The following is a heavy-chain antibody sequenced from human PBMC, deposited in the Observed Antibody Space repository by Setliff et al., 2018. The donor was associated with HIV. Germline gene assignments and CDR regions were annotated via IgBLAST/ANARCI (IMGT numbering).Heavy chain of an antibody. CDR3: AKDYVADYFHPSGRDGAFDH. Sequence: PGGSLRLSCAASGFSFSSYAMHWVRQAPGKGLEWVTVISYDGVNKEFADSVKGRFTISRDNSKDTLYLQMDSLRPEDTAVYYCAKDYVADYFHPSGRDGAFDHWGQGTLVTVSS. J-gene: IGHJ4*02. V-gene: IGHV3-30*04. CDR2: ISYDGVNK. D-gene: IGHD3-22*01. CDR1: GFSFSSYA.